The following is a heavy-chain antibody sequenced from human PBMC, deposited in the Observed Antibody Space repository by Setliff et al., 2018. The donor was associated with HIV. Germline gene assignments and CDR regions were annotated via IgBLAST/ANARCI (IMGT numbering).Heavy chain of an antibody. Sequence: HPGGSLRLSCAASGFTFRQYGMHWVRQAPGKGLEWVAFVRFDGSDRYYLDSVKGRFTISRDTSKSTVYLQMNSLRTEDTALYYCAKDKYYSDHTDNSPLDSWGRGTPVTVSS. D-gene: IGHD3-22*01. CDR2: VRFDGSDR. CDR3: AKDKYYSDHTDNSPLDS. J-gene: IGHJ4*02. CDR1: GFTFRQYG. V-gene: IGHV3-30*02.